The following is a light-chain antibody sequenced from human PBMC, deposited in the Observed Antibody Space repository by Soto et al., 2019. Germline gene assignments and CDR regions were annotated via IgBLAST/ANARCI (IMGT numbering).Light chain of an antibody. CDR3: QQKGT. V-gene: IGKV1-39*01. CDR2: AAS. J-gene: IGKJ1*01. Sequence: DIQMTQSPSSLSASVGDRVTITCRASQSISSYLNWYQQKPGKAPKLLIYAASSLQSGVPSRFSGSGSGTDFTLTISSLRPEDFETYYYQQKGTFGQGTKVDIK. CDR1: QSISSY.